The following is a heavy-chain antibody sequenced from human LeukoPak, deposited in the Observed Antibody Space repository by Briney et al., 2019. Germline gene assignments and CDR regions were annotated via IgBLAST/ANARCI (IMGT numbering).Heavy chain of an antibody. V-gene: IGHV1-69*04. CDR2: IIPILGIA. J-gene: IGHJ4*02. CDR1: GGTFSSYA. Sequence: ASVKVSCKASGGTFSSYAISWVRQAPGQGLEWMGRIIPILGIANYAQKFQGRVTITADKSTSTAYMELSSLRSEDTAVYYCASFPRGFGDAGGAFDYWGQGTLVTVSS. D-gene: IGHD3-10*01. CDR3: ASFPRGFGDAGGAFDY.